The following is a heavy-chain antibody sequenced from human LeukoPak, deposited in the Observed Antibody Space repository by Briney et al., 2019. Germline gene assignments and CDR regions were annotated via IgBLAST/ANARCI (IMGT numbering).Heavy chain of an antibody. CDR1: GFTFSSYG. CDR3: AKDLRYDDSSGYYY. CDR2: ISYDGSNK. Sequence: PGRSLRLSCAASGFTFSSYGMHWVRQAPGKGLEWVAVISYDGSNKYYADSVKGRFTISRDNSKNTLYLQMNSLRAEDTAVYYCAKDLRYDDSSGYYYWGQGTLVTVSS. D-gene: IGHD3-22*01. V-gene: IGHV3-30*18. J-gene: IGHJ4*02.